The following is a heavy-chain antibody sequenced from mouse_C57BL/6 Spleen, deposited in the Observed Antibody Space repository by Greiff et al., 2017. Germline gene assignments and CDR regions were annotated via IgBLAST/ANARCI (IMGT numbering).Heavy chain of an antibody. V-gene: IGHV2-9-1*01. J-gene: IGHJ3*01. CDR2: IWPGGGT. CDR1: GFSLTSYA. Sequence: VQGVESGPGLVAPSQSLSITCTVSGFSLTSYAISWVRQPPGKGLEWLGVIWPGGGTNYNSAIKDRLSISKDNSKSQVFLKMNRLQTDDTARYYCARKDDYCEEAWFAYWGQGTLVTVSA. CDR3: ARKDDYCEEAWFAY. D-gene: IGHD2-4*01.